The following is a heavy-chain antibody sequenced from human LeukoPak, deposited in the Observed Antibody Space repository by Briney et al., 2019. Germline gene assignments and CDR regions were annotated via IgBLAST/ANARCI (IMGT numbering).Heavy chain of an antibody. V-gene: IGHV4-59*01. D-gene: IGHD3-3*01. J-gene: IGHJ4*02. CDR2: IYYSGST. CDR3: ARVDTIFGVVIPYFDF. CDR1: GGSISSYY. Sequence: PSETLSLTCTVSGGSISSYYWSWIRQPPGKGLERIGYIYYSGSTNYNPSVKSRVTISVDTSKNQFSLKLSSVTAADTAVYYCARVDTIFGVVIPYFDFWGQGTLVTVSS.